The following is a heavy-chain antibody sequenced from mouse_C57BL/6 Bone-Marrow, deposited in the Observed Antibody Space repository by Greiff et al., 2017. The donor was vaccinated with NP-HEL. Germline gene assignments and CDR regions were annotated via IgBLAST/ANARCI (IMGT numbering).Heavy chain of an antibody. CDR3: VRLRQYFDY. J-gene: IGHJ2*01. CDR2: IYPRSGNT. V-gene: IGHV1-55*01. Sequence: VKLQQPGAELVKPGASVKMSCKASGYTFTSYWITWVKQRPGQGLEWIGEIYPRSGNTYYNEKFKGKATLTADKSSSTAYMELRSLTSEDSAVYFCVRLRQYFDYWGQGTTLTVSS. CDR1: GYTFTSYW. D-gene: IGHD3-2*02.